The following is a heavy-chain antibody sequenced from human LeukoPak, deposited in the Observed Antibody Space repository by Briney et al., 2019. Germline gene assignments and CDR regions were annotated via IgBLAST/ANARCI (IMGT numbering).Heavy chain of an antibody. CDR1: GGTFSSYA. CDR2: IIPIFGTA. D-gene: IGHD3-22*01. CDR3: AKGGYYDSSGYYPTLYYFDY. V-gene: IGHV1-69*06. J-gene: IGHJ4*02. Sequence: GASVKVSCKASGGTFSSYAISWVRQAPGQGLEWMGGIIPIFGTANYAQKFQGRVTITADKSTSTAYMELSSLRSEDTAVYYCAKGGYYDSSGYYPTLYYFDYWGQGTLVTVSS.